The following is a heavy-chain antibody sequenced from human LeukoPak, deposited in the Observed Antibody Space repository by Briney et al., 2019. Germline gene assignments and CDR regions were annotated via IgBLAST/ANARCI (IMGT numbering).Heavy chain of an antibody. CDR2: IGGSSGTT. V-gene: IGHV3-23*01. CDR3: ARGKGTSWKYYFGS. D-gene: IGHD1-1*01. J-gene: IGHJ4*02. Sequence: PGGSLRLSCAASGFTFTTFAMSWVRQAPGEGLEWVSVIGGSSGTTYYADSVKGRFTISRDNSKNMLFLQMNSLRAEDTAVYYCARGKGTSWKYYFGSWGQGTRVIVSS. CDR1: GFTFTTFA.